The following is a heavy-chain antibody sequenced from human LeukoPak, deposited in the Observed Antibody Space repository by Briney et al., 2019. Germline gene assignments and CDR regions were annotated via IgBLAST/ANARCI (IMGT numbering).Heavy chain of an antibody. CDR2: ISGSGGST. Sequence: GGSLRLSCAASGFTFSSYAMSWVRQAPGKGLEWVSAISGSGGSTYYADSVKGRFTISRDYSSNTLYLQMNSLRAEDTALYYCAASAYYVAAADAYWGQGTLVTVSS. J-gene: IGHJ4*02. V-gene: IGHV3-23*01. CDR3: AASAYYVAAADAY. D-gene: IGHD3-3*01. CDR1: GFTFSSYA.